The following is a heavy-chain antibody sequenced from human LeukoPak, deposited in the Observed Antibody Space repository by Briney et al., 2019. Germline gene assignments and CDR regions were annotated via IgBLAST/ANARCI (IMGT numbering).Heavy chain of an antibody. CDR3: AREWRRQLQGYYYYMDV. D-gene: IGHD6-6*01. V-gene: IGHV4-39*07. CDR1: GASISSTSYY. Sequence: SETLSLTCTVSGASISSTSYYWGWIRQPPGKGLEWIGSTYYRGTTYYNPSLKSRVTISVDTSKNQFSLKLSSVTAADTAVYYCAREWRRQLQGYYYYMDVWGKGTTVTVSS. CDR2: TYYRGTT. J-gene: IGHJ6*03.